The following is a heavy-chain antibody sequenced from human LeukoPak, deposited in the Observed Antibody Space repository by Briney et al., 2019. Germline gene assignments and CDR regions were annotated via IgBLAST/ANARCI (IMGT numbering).Heavy chain of an antibody. V-gene: IGHV3-48*01. J-gene: IGHJ4*02. CDR3: ARIAAAGNISDY. D-gene: IGHD6-13*01. CDR2: ISSSSSTI. Sequence: PGGSLRLSCAASGFTFSSYSMNWVRQAPGKGLEWVSYISSSSSTIYYADSVKGRFTISRDNSKNTLYLQMNSLRAEDTAVCYCARIAAAGNISDYWGQGTLVTVSS. CDR1: GFTFSSYS.